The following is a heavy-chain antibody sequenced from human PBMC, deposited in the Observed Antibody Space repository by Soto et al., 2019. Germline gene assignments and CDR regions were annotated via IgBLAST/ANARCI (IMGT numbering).Heavy chain of an antibody. CDR1: GGSISSGGYY. Sequence: PSETLSLTCTVSGGSISSGGYYWSWIRQHPGKGLEWIGYIYYSGSTYYNPSLKSRVTISVDTSKNQFSLRLGSVTAADTAVYYCARDRCSGGSCLYGMDVWGQGTTVTVSS. CDR3: ARDRCSGGSCLYGMDV. J-gene: IGHJ6*02. D-gene: IGHD2-15*01. CDR2: IYYSGST. V-gene: IGHV4-31*03.